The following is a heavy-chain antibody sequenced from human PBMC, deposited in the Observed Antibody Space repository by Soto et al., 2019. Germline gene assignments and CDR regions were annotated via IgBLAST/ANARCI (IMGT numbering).Heavy chain of an antibody. CDR3: ARARGARFFDY. V-gene: IGHV4-30-4*01. D-gene: IGHD2-15*01. J-gene: IGHJ4*02. CDR2: IYYSGST. Sequence: PSETLSLTCTVSGGPISSGDYYWSWIRQPPGKGLEWIGYIYYSGSTYYNPSLKSRVTISVDTSKNQFSLKLSSVTAADTAVYYCARARGARFFDYWGQGTLVTVSS. CDR1: GGPISSGDYY.